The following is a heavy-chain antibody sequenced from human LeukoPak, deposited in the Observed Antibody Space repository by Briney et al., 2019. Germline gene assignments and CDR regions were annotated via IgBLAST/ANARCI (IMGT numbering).Heavy chain of an antibody. D-gene: IGHD2-15*01. CDR3: VREGIGGTSYRGNFDY. CDR2: IWKDGSQT. Sequence: GVSLRLSCVASGFTFGDDGMHWVRQAPGKGLEWVALIWKDGSQTFYGDSVKGRFIISRDNSRNTLDLQMNSLSAEDAAVYYCVREGIGGTSYRGNFDYWGQEPWSPSPQ. J-gene: IGHJ4*01. V-gene: IGHV3-33*01. CDR1: GFTFGDDG.